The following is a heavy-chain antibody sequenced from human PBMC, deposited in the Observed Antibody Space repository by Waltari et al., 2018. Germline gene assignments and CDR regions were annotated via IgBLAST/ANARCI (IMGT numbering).Heavy chain of an antibody. CDR3: ARTYQSGSYSDY. CDR1: GSHFTHYY. J-gene: IGHJ4*02. CDR2: INTRNGGT. Sequence: QVQLVQSGAEVKKPGASVKVSCKPSGSHFTHYYMPWVRQAPGQGLEWMGWINTRNGGTNYAQKYQGRVTMTRDTSISTAYMELSRLISNDTAVYYCARTYQSGSYSDYWGQGTPVTVSS. D-gene: IGHD1-26*01. V-gene: IGHV1-2*02.